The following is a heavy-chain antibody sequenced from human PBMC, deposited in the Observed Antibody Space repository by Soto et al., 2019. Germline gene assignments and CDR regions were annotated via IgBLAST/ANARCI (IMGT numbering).Heavy chain of an antibody. Sequence: GESLKISCNGSGYSFTSYWISWVRQMPGKGLEWMGRIDPSDSYTNYSPSFQGHVTISADKSISTAYLQWSSLKASDTAMYYCARISSSSDYYYGMDVWGQGTKVTVSS. CDR2: IDPSDSYT. CDR1: GYSFTSYW. V-gene: IGHV5-10-1*01. J-gene: IGHJ6*02. D-gene: IGHD6-6*01. CDR3: ARISSSSDYYYGMDV.